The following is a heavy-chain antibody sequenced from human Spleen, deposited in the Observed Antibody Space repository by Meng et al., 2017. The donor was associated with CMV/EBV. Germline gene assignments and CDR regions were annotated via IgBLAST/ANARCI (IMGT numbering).Heavy chain of an antibody. CDR3: AKENGRGIPGAYGMDV. V-gene: IGHV3-23*01. Sequence: GSLKISCAASGFSFSSYWMHWVRQVPGKGLLWVSAISGSGGSTYYADSVKGRFTISRDNSKNTQYLQMNSRRAEDTAAYYCAKENGRGIPGAYGMDVWGQGTTVTVSS. CDR2: ISGSGGST. CDR1: GFSFSSYW. J-gene: IGHJ6*02. D-gene: IGHD3-16*01.